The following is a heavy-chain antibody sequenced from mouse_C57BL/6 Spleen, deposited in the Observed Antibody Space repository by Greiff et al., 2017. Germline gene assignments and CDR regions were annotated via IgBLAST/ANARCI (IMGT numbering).Heavy chain of an antibody. J-gene: IGHJ4*01. V-gene: IGHV1-54*01. Sequence: QVQLQQSGAELVRPGTSVKVSCKASGYAFTNYLIEWVKQRPGQGLEWIGVINPGSGGTNYNEKFKGKATLTADKSSSTAYMQLSSLTSEDSAVYFCARSVPHFLRYAMDDWGQGTSVTVSS. CDR2: INPGSGGT. CDR3: ARSVPHFLRYAMDD. CDR1: GYAFTNYL.